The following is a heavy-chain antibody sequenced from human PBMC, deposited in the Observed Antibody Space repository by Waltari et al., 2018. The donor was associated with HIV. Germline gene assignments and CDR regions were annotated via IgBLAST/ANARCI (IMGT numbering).Heavy chain of an antibody. V-gene: IGHV3-11*01. D-gene: IGHD1-20*01. CDR2: ISDGGSVI. CDR1: GFTFNDYY. CDR3: ARVDEYNFGVDH. J-gene: IGHJ4*02. Sequence: QVQLVESGGNLVKPGGSLRLSCATSGFTFNDYYMTWIRQAPGKGLEGVSHISDGGSVIFYADSVKGRFTISRDTARNSVDLQMNSLRVEDTAIYYCARVDEYNFGVDHWGPGTLVTVSS.